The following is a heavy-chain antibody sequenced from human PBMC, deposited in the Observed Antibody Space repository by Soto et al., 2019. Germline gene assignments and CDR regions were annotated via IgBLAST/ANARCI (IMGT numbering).Heavy chain of an antibody. J-gene: IGHJ4*02. CDR2: ISS. D-gene: IGHD6-19*01. V-gene: IGHV3-64*01. CDR3: ARQWLDSYYFDY. CDR1: GFTFSGYA. Sequence: EVQLVESGGGLVQPGGSLRLSCAASGFTFSGYAMHWVRQAPGKGLEYVSGISSANSVKGRFTISRDNSKNTLYLQMGSLRAEDMAVYYCARQWLDSYYFDYWGQGTLVTVSS.